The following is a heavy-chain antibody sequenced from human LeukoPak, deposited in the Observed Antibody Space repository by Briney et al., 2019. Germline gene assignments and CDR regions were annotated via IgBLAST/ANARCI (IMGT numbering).Heavy chain of an antibody. CDR3: ARCGGLLKYQLPFDP. J-gene: IGHJ5*02. V-gene: IGHV4-59*01. D-gene: IGHD2-2*01. CDR1: GGSISSYY. Sequence: SETLSLTCTVSGGSISSYYWSWIRQPPGKGLEWIGYIYYSGSTNYNPSLKSRVTISVDTSKNQFSLKLSSVTAADTAVYYCARCGGLLKYQLPFDPWGQGTLVTVSS. CDR2: IYYSGST.